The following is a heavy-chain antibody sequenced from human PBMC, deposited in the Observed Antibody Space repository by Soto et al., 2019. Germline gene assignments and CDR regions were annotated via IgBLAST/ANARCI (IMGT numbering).Heavy chain of an antibody. D-gene: IGHD1-26*01. Sequence: GESLKISCKGSEYSFASHWVAWVRQMPEKGLEWIGTIYPGDSDTKYSSAFRGHVTISADTSVSTAYLQWRSLEATDSAIYYCARYSGSYWHYLDLWGQGTLVTVSS. CDR2: IYPGDSDT. CDR1: EYSFASHW. J-gene: IGHJ4*02. V-gene: IGHV5-51*01. CDR3: ARYSGSYWHYLDL.